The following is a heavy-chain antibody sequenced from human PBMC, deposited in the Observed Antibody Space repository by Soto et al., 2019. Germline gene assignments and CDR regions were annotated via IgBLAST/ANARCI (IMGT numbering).Heavy chain of an antibody. CDR3: ARNYYGSGSYYPIDAFDI. D-gene: IGHD3-10*01. J-gene: IGHJ3*02. V-gene: IGHV1-46*01. CDR2: INPSGGST. Sequence: ASVKVSCKASGYTFTSYYMHWVRQAPGQGLEWMGIINPSGGSTSYAQKFQGRVTMTRDTSTSTVYMELSSLRSEDTAVYYCARNYYGSGSYYPIDAFDIWGQGTMVTVSS. CDR1: GYTFTSYY.